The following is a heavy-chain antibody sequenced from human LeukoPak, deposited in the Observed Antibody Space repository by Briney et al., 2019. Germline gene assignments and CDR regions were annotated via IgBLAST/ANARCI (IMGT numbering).Heavy chain of an antibody. V-gene: IGHV3-66*01. Sequence: QPGGSLRLSCAASGFTVSSHYMNWVRQAPGSGLEWVSVIYSGGTTDYADSVKGRFTISRDNSKNTLYLQTNSLRAEDTAVYYCAKGFTGSNYAEWAFDIWGQGTMVTVSS. CDR2: IYSGGTT. J-gene: IGHJ3*02. CDR1: GFTVSSHY. CDR3: AKGFTGSNYAEWAFDI. D-gene: IGHD1-26*01.